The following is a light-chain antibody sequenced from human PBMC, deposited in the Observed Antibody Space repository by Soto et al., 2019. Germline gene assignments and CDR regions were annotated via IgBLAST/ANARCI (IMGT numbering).Light chain of an antibody. V-gene: IGKV1-5*03. CDR1: QSISSW. J-gene: IGKJ3*01. CDR2: KAS. CDR3: QQYTSYSLT. Sequence: DIQMTQSPSTLSASVGDRVTITCRASQSISSWLAWYQQKPGKAPKLLIHKASSLESGVPSRFSGSGSGTEFTLTISSLHPDDFATYYCQQYTSYSLTFGPGTKVDIK.